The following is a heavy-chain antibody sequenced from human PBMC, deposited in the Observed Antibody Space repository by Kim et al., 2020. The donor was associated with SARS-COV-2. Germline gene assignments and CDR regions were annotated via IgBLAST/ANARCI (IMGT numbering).Heavy chain of an antibody. Sequence: RSRVTISVDTSKNLFALKLSSVTAADTAVYYCARSPYYDFWSGYLYYFDYWGQGTLVTVSS. J-gene: IGHJ4*02. V-gene: IGHV4-59*01. CDR3: ARSPYYDFWSGYLYYFDY. D-gene: IGHD3-3*01.